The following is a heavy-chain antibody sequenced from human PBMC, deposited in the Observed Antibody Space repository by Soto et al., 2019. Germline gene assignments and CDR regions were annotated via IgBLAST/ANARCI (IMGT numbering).Heavy chain of an antibody. J-gene: IGHJ6*04. Sequence: ASVKVSCKASGYTFTNFGISWVRQAPGQGLEWMGWISGYNGDTNYAQKVQGRVTMTIDTSTYTAYMELRSLTSDDTAIYYCAKKGQPPYYYSGMDVGGKGTTVTVP. V-gene: IGHV1-18*01. CDR2: ISGYNGDT. CDR3: AKKGQPPYYYSGMDV. CDR1: GYTFTNFG.